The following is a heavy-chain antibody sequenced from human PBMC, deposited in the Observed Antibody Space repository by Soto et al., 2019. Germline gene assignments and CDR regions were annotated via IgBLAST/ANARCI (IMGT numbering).Heavy chain of an antibody. Sequence: QVQLVQSGAEVKKPGASVKVSCKASGYTFTGYYMHWVRQAPGQGLEWMGWINPNSGGTNYAQKCQGWGTMTRDTSVRNRYMELRRLRSDDTAVYYCATAGGYSSTPMNYWSPVSLVTVSS. CDR2: INPNSGGT. V-gene: IGHV1-2*04. CDR3: ATAGGYSSTPMNY. CDR1: GYTFTGYY. J-gene: IGHJ4*02. D-gene: IGHD6-19*01.